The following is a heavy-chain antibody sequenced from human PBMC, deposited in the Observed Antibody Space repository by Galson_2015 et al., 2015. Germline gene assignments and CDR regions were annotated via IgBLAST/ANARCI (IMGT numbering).Heavy chain of an antibody. CDR1: GFTFSDYY. J-gene: IGHJ4*02. D-gene: IGHD6-13*01. Sequence: SLRLSCAASGFTFSDYYMSWIRQAPGKGLEWISYISYSSSTNYADSVKRRFTISRDNGKNALYLQMNSLRAEDTAVYYCAREGSSWDFDYWGQGTLVTVSS. CDR2: ISYSSST. V-gene: IGHV3-11*05. CDR3: AREGSSWDFDY.